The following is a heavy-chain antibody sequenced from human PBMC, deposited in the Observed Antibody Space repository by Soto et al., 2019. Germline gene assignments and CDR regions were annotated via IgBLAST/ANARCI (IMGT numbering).Heavy chain of an antibody. V-gene: IGHV4-30-2*01. CDR3: ARLHYDILTPTRFFDY. CDR1: GGSISSGGYS. CDR2: IYHSGST. J-gene: IGHJ4*02. Sequence: PSETLSLTCAVSGGSISSGGYSWSWIRQPPGKGLEWIGYIYHSGSTYYNPSLKSRVTISVDTSKNQFSLKLSSVTAADTAVYYCARLHYDILTPTRFFDYWGQGTLVTVSS. D-gene: IGHD3-9*01.